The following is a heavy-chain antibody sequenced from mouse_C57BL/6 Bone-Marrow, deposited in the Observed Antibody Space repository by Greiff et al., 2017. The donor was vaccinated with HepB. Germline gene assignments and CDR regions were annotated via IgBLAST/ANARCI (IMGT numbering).Heavy chain of an antibody. V-gene: IGHV1-9*01. Sequence: QVQLQQSGAELMKPGASVKLSCKATGYTFTGYWIEWVKQRPGHGLEWIGEILPGSGSTNYNEKFKGKATFTADTSSNTAYMQLSSLTTEDSAIYYCASEGGFYYYGGSYAMDYWGQGTSVTVSS. J-gene: IGHJ4*01. CDR3: ASEGGFYYYGGSYAMDY. CDR1: GYTFTGYW. D-gene: IGHD1-1*01. CDR2: ILPGSGST.